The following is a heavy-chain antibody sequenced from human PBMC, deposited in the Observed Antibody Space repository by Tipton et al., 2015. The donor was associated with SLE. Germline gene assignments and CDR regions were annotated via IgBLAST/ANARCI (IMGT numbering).Heavy chain of an antibody. J-gene: IGHJ6*03. Sequence: QLVQSGAEVKKPGESLKISCRGSRYRFSNYWIAWARQMPGKGLEWMGMIYPDDSDTRYNQSFEGQVTISADKSISTAYLQWSSLKASDTAIYFCARQLNYYMDVWGKGTTVTVSS. CDR1: RYRFSNYW. V-gene: IGHV5-51*01. CDR2: IYPDDSDT. CDR3: ARQLNYYMDV.